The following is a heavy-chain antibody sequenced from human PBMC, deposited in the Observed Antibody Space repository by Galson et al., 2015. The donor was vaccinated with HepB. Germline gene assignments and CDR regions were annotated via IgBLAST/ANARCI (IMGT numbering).Heavy chain of an antibody. Sequence: ETLSLTCSVSGDSISGSMYFWGWIRQPPGKGLEWIGSIHYSGSTYFNPSLKSRVTISVDTSKNHFSLKLSSVTTADSAVYYCARDPGRGVETTSSRTGRAPDDYWGRGILVTVSS. D-gene: IGHD4-23*01. J-gene: IGHJ4*02. CDR3: ARDPGRGVETTSSRTGRAPDDY. V-gene: IGHV4-39*07. CDR1: GDSISGSMYF. CDR2: IHYSGST.